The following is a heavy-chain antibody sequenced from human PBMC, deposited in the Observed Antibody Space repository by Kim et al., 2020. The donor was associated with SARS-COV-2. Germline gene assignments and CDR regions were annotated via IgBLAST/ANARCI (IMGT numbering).Heavy chain of an antibody. J-gene: IGHJ4*02. D-gene: IGHD2-2*01. CDR3: AKDSLLGEVVPPARFDY. V-gene: IGHV3-23*01. CDR2: VSGSGGST. CDR1: GFTFSSYA. Sequence: GGSLRLSCAASGFTFSSYAMSWVRQAPGKGLEWVSTVSGSGGSTYYADSVKGRFTISRDNPKNTLFLQMNSLRAEDTAVYYCAKDSLLGEVVPPARFDYWGLGTLVTVSS.